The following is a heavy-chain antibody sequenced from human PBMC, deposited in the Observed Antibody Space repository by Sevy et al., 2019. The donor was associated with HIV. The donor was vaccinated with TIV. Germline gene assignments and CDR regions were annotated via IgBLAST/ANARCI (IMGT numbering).Heavy chain of an antibody. J-gene: IGHJ4*02. Sequence: ASVKVSCKVSGYTLIQLSMHWVRQVPGKGLEWMGSFDPEDGETIYAQKFQGRVTMTEDTSTDTAYMELSSLKSEDTAIFYCAITKDYYDSSGYPFVYWGQGTLVTVSS. CDR1: GYTLIQLS. CDR3: AITKDYYDSSGYPFVY. V-gene: IGHV1-24*01. CDR2: FDPEDGET. D-gene: IGHD3-22*01.